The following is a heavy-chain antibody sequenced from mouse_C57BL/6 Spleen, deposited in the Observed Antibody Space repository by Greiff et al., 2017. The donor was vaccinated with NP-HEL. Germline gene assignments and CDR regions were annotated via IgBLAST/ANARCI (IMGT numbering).Heavy chain of an antibody. Sequence: QVHVKQSGAELARPGASVKLSCKASGYTFTSYGISWVKQRTGQGLEWIGEIYPRSGNTYYNEKFKGKATLTADKSSSTAYMELRSLTSEDSAVYFCAREFITTVHGAMDYWGQGTSVTVSS. J-gene: IGHJ4*01. CDR1: GYTFTSYG. CDR2: IYPRSGNT. V-gene: IGHV1-81*01. D-gene: IGHD1-1*01. CDR3: AREFITTVHGAMDY.